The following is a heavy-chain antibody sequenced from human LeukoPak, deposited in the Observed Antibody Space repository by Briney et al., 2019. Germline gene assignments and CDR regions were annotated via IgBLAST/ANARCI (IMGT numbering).Heavy chain of an antibody. CDR2: VFSGGAT. D-gene: IGHD3-9*01. J-gene: IGHJ4*02. V-gene: IGHV4-59*01. CDR1: GDSIY. CDR3: AIVTSHPRYFDR. Sequence: SETLSLTCSVSGDSIYWSWVRQSPGKGLQWIGTVFSGGATSYSPSLASRVTMSLDKSKSHFSLKLSSVTAADTAIYYCAIVTSHPRYFDRWGQGTLVTVSS.